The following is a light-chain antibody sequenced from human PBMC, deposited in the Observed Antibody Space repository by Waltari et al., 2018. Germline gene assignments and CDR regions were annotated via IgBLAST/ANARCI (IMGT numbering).Light chain of an antibody. CDR2: DAS. CDR3: LQTYSTLMFS. J-gene: IGKJ3*01. Sequence: DIQITQSPSSLSASVGDRVTMTCRASQSITNYLSWYQHKLGEAPNLLVYDASTLVSGVPSRFNGSGSGTEFTLTISSLQPEDLATYYCLQTYSTLMFSFGPGTKVDL. CDR1: QSITNY. V-gene: IGKV1-39*01.